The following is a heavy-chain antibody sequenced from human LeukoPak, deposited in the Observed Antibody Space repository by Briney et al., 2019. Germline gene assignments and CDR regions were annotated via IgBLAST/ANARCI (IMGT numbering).Heavy chain of an antibody. CDR2: INQDGSEK. CDR3: AGDPGDY. J-gene: IGHJ4*02. Sequence: PGGSLRLSCAASGFTFSSYAMSWVRQAPGKGLEWVANINQDGSEKYYVDSVEGRFTISRDNAANSLHLQMNSLRAEDTAVYYCAGDPGDYWGQGTLVTVSS. V-gene: IGHV3-7*01. CDR1: GFTFSSYA.